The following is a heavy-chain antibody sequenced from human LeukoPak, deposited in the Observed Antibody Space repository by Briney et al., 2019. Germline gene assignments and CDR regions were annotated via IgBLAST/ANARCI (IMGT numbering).Heavy chain of an antibody. V-gene: IGHV1-2*02. J-gene: IGHJ4*02. Sequence: ASVKVSCKASSYTFTSYGFIWVRQAPGQGLEWMGWINPNSGGINYAQKLQGRVTMTWDTSINTAFMDLSRLTSDDTAVYYCARGRSVAVAVWSPPIDYWGQGTLVTVSS. CDR2: INPNSGGI. CDR1: SYTFTSYG. D-gene: IGHD6-19*01. CDR3: ARGRSVAVAVWSPPIDY.